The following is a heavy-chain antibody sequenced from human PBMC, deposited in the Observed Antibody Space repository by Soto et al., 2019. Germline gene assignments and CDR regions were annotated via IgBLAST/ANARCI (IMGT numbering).Heavy chain of an antibody. CDR1: GFTFNNYW. CDR3: ARVGGGSGNYDY. J-gene: IGHJ4*02. CDR2: VNREGSST. V-gene: IGHV3-74*03. Sequence: GALRLSCAASGFTFNNYWMHWVRQGPGRGPEWASRVNREGSSTTYADSVKGRFTISRDNAKNTLYLQMSSLRVEDTAVYYCARVGGGSGNYDYWGQGTQVTVSS. D-gene: IGHD3-10*01.